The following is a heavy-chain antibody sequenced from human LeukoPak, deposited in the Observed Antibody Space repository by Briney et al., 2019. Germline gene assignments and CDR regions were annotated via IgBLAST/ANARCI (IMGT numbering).Heavy chain of an antibody. Sequence: PSETLSLTCTVSGGSISSGGYYWSWIRQPPGKGLEWIGYIYHSGSTYCNPSLKSRVTISVDRSKNQFSLELSPVTAADTAVYYCARGRPFDYWGQGTLVTVSS. CDR1: GGSISSGGYY. V-gene: IGHV4-30-2*01. CDR3: ARGRPFDY. D-gene: IGHD6-6*01. J-gene: IGHJ4*02. CDR2: IYHSGST.